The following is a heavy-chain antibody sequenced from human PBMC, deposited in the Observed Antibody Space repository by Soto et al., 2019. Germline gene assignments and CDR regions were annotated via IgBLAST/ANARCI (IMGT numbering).Heavy chain of an antibody. CDR2: VYHTGDT. Sequence: SETLSLTCGVSGGTVASGHWWSWVRQSPGRGLEWIGNVYHTGDTNFNPSLQSRVTFSVDKSNNQFSLRLTSVTAADTAVYFCAREIVTAGGNNYFDPWGPGTLVTVSS. J-gene: IGHJ5*02. V-gene: IGHV4-4*02. CDR1: GGTVASGHW. D-gene: IGHD2-21*02. CDR3: AREIVTAGGNNYFDP.